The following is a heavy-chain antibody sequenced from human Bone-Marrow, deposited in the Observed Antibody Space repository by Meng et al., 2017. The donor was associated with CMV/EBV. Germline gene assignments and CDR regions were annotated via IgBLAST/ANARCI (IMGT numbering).Heavy chain of an antibody. Sequence: SETLSLTCTVSGYSISSGYYWGWIRQPPGKGLEWIGSIYHSGSTNYNPSLKSRVTISVDTSKNQFSLKLSSVTAADTAVYYCARDGIAYSSSSGFDYWGQGTLVTVSS. D-gene: IGHD6-6*01. J-gene: IGHJ4*02. CDR1: GYSISSGYY. V-gene: IGHV4-38-2*02. CDR3: ARDGIAYSSSSGFDY. CDR2: IYHSGST.